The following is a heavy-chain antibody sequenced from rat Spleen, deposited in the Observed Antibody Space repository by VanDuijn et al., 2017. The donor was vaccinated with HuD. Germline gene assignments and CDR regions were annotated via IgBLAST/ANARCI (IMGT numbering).Heavy chain of an antibody. CDR1: GFTFTDYY. V-gene: IGHV5-25*01. D-gene: IGHD1-9*01. CDR2: ISRRSDRT. CDR3: TRHGYTRYYFDY. Sequence: EVQLVESGGGLVQPGRSLKLSCAASGFTFTDYYMAWVRQAPTKGLEWVTSISRRSDRTYYRDSVKGRFTVSRDNAKSTLYLQMDSLRSEDTASYYCTRHGYTRYYFDYWGQGVMVTVST. J-gene: IGHJ2*01.